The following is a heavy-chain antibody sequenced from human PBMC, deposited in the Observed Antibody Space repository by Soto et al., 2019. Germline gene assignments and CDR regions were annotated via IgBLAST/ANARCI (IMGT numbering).Heavy chain of an antibody. J-gene: IGHJ5*02. V-gene: IGHV4-34*01. CDR2: INHSGST. D-gene: IGHD2-21*01. Sequence: SETLSLTCAVYGGSFSGYYWSWIRQPPGKGLEWIGEINHSGSTNYNPSLKSRVTISVDTSKNQFSLKLSSVTAAETAVYYCARGVRGFKISPPLIAPLNNTWFDPWGQGTLVTVSS. CDR1: GGSFSGYY. CDR3: ARGVRGFKISPPLIAPLNNTWFDP.